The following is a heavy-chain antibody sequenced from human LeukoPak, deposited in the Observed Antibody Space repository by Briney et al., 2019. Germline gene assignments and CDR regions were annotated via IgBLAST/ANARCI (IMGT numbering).Heavy chain of an antibody. CDR3: RRSASSGETVDY. V-gene: IGHV3-21*04. CDR2: ISSGSSYI. D-gene: IGHD3-22*01. J-gene: IGHJ4*02. Sequence: GGSLRLSCAASGFTFSTYTMNWVRQAPGKGLEWVSSISSGSSYIYYADSVKGRFTISRDNTKNSLYLQMKSLRAEDTAVYYCRRSASSGETVDYWGQGTLVTVSS. CDR1: GFTFSTYT.